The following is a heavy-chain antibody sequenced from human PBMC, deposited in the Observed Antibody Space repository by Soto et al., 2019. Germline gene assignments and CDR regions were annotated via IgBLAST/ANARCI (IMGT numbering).Heavy chain of an antibody. J-gene: IGHJ3*02. CDR3: AKDRGSYDAFDI. Sequence: QVQLVESGGGVVQPGRSLRLSCAASGFTFSSYGMHWVRQAPGKGLERVAVISYDGSNKYYADSVKGRFTISRDNSKNTLYLQMNSLRAEDTAVYYCAKDRGSYDAFDIWGQGTMVTVSS. V-gene: IGHV3-30*18. CDR1: GFTFSSYG. CDR2: ISYDGSNK.